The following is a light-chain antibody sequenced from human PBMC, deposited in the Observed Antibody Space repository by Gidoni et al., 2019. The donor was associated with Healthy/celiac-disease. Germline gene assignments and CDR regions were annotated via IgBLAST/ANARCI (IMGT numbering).Light chain of an antibody. V-gene: IGKV3-20*01. CDR1: QSVSSSY. J-gene: IGKJ2*01. CDR3: QQYGSSPPMYT. CDR2: GAS. Sequence: EIVLTPSPGPLSLSPGERATLSCRASQSVSSSYLAWYQQKPGQAPRLLIDGASSRANGIPDRFSGSGSGTDFTLTISRLEPEDFAVYYCQQYGSSPPMYTFGQGTKLEIK.